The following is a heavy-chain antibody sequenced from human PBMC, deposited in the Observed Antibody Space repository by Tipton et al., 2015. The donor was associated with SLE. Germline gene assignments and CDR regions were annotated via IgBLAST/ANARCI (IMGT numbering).Heavy chain of an antibody. CDR3: ATGDYTDFAY. D-gene: IGHD4-11*01. CDR2: LNPNSGGS. CDR1: GYTFTDYY. V-gene: IGHV1-2*02. J-gene: IGHJ4*02. Sequence: QLVQSGPEVKKPGASVKVSCKASGYTFTDYYMHWVRQAPGQELEWMGWLNPNSGGSFYAQKFQDRVTLTRDTSLSTAYVDLSSLRSDDTAVYYCATGDYTDFAYWGQGTLVSVSS.